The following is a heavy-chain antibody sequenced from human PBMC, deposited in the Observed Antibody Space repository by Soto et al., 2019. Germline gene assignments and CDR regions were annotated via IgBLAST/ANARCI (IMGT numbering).Heavy chain of an antibody. Sequence: QFHLVQSGAGVENPGASVKVSCKASGYTFTNFGINWARQAPGQGLEWMGWITPYNGNANYPQKHQDRLTITTDTSTNTAYLELRSLRSDDTAVYFCARARMFSGAHHDYWGQGTRVTVSS. CDR1: GYTFTNFG. CDR3: ARARMFSGAHHDY. J-gene: IGHJ4*02. CDR2: ITPYNGNA. V-gene: IGHV1-18*04. D-gene: IGHD1-26*01.